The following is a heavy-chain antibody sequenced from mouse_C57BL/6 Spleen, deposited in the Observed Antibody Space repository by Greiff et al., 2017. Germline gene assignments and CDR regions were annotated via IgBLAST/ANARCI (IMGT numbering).Heavy chain of an antibody. J-gene: IGHJ4*01. CDR1: GYAFTNYL. CDR3: ARDSPGDY. V-gene: IGHV1-54*01. Sequence: QVQLQQSGAELVRPGTSVKVSCKASGYAFTNYLIEWVKQRPGQGLEWIGVINPGSGGTNYNEKFKGKATLTADKSSSTAYMQLSSLTSEDSAVYFCARDSPGDYWGQGTSVTVSS. CDR2: INPGSGGT.